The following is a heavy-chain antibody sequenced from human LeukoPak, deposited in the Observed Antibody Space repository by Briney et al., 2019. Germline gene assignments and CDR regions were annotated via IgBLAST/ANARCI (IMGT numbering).Heavy chain of an antibody. CDR3: AKETTAHTSRTLDY. CDR1: GFTFSNYG. D-gene: IGHD2-2*01. CDR2: ISYEGGTQ. Sequence: GGSLRLSCAASGFTFSNYGMHWVRQAPGKGLEWVAVISYEGGTQYYVDSVKGRFTISRDNSKNTLYLQMNSLRVGDTAVYYCAKETTAHTSRTLDYWGQGTLVTVSS. J-gene: IGHJ4*02. V-gene: IGHV3-30*18.